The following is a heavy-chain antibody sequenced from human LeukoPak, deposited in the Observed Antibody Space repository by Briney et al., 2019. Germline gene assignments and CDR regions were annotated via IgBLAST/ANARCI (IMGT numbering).Heavy chain of an antibody. CDR1: GFTVSSNY. CDR3: ARQSGGPYNWFDP. D-gene: IGHD2-15*01. J-gene: IGHJ5*02. Sequence: GGSLRLSCAASGFTVSSNYMSWVRQAPGKGLEWVSVIYSDGSTYYADSVKGRFTISRDKSKNTLYLQLNSLRAEDTAVYFCARQSGGPYNWFDPWGQGTLVTVSS. V-gene: IGHV3-66*04. CDR2: IYSDGST.